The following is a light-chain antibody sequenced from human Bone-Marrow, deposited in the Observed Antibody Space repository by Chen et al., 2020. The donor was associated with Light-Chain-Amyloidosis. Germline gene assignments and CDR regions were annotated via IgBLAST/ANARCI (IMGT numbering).Light chain of an antibody. CDR1: SSNTGARYD. Sequence: QSVLPQPPSVSGAPGPRVTISCIVNSSNTGARYDIHWYQQIPGKAPKLLMYDDNIRASGVPDRISGSRSGTSASLVIAGLQPDDEADYYCQSSDTSLSSPVIFGGGTKLTVL. J-gene: IGLJ2*01. V-gene: IGLV1-40*01. CDR2: DDN. CDR3: QSSDTSLSSPVI.